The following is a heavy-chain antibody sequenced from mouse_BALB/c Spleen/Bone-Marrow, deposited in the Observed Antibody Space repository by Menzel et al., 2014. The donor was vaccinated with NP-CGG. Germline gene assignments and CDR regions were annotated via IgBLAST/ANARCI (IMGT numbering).Heavy chain of an antibody. CDR2: INYSGST. J-gene: IGHJ3*01. D-gene: IGHD2-4*01. CDR1: GYSITSFYS. V-gene: IGHV3-1*02. CDR3: ARSDYYDWAY. Sequence: EVQLQESGPDLVKPSQSLSLTCTVTGYSITSFYSWHWIRQFPGNKLEWMGYINYSGSTNYNPSLKSRISITRDTSKNQFFLQLNSVTTEDTATYYCARSDYYDWAYWGQGTLVTVS.